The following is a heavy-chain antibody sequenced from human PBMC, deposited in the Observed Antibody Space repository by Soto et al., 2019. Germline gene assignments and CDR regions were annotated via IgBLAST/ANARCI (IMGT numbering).Heavy chain of an antibody. Sequence: GPEPGTDTQRVGKDCRSWWLSLNTNKVGVGWIRQPPGKALEWLALIYWDDDKRYSPSLKSRLTIPKDTSKNQVVLTMTNMDPVDTATYYCAHGAGYFQHWGQGTLVTVSS. CDR3: AHGAGYFQH. CDR1: WLSLNTNKVG. J-gene: IGHJ1*01. V-gene: IGHV2-5*02. CDR2: IYWDDDK.